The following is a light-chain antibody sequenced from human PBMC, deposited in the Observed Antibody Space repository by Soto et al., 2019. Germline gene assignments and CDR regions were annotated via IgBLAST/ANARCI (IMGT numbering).Light chain of an antibody. CDR3: CSYAGSSTLYV. CDR2: EVN. CDR1: NSDIGTYNL. Sequence: NNSDIGTYNLVSWYQQHPGKAPKLMIYEVNKRPSGVSDRFSGSKSGNTASLTISGLQAEDEADYYCCSYAGSSTLYVFGTGPKVTVL. V-gene: IGLV2-23*02. J-gene: IGLJ1*01.